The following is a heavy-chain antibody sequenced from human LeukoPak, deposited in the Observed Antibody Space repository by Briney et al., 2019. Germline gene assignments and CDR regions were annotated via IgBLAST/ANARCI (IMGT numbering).Heavy chain of an antibody. CDR2: IKQGGSEK. Sequence: GGSLRLSCAASGFTFSRFWMNWVRQTPGKGLEWVANIKQGGSEKNYVDSVKGRFTISRDNSKNTLYLQMNSLRAEGTAVYYCARATSGSFDYWGQGTLVTVSS. V-gene: IGHV3-7*01. CDR1: GFTFSRFW. D-gene: IGHD1-26*01. CDR3: ARATSGSFDY. J-gene: IGHJ4*02.